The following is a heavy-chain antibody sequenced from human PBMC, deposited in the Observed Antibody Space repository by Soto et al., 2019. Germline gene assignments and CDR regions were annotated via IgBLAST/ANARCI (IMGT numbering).Heavy chain of an antibody. CDR2: ISSSSSYI. V-gene: IGHV3-21*01. Sequence: GGSLRLSCAASGFTFSSYSMNWVRQAPGKGLEWVSSISSSSSYIYYADSVKGRFTISRDNAKNSLYLQMNSLRAEDTAVYYCARWEYGNDAFDIWGQGTMVTVSS. D-gene: IGHD1-26*01. CDR3: ARWEYGNDAFDI. CDR1: GFTFSSYS. J-gene: IGHJ3*02.